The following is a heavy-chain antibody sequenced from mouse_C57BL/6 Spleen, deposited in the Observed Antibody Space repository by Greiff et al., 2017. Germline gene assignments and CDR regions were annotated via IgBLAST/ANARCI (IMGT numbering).Heavy chain of an antibody. CDR1: GYAFSSYW. Sequence: QVQLKESGAELVKPGASVKISCKASGYAFSSYWLNWVKQRPGKGLEWIGQIYPGDGDTNYNGKFKGKATLTADKSSSTAYMQLSSLTSEDSAVYFCARSPIYYGNYDWYFDVWGTGTTVTVAS. CDR2: IYPGDGDT. CDR3: ARSPIYYGNYDWYFDV. V-gene: IGHV1-80*01. J-gene: IGHJ1*03. D-gene: IGHD2-1*01.